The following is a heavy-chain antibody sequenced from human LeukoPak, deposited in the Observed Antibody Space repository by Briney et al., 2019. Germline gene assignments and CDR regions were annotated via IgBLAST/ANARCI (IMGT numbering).Heavy chain of an antibody. Sequence: GGSLRLSCAASGFTFGPYTMNWVRQAPGKGLEWVSYISSSSDTIYYADSVKGRFTISRDNAKNSLYLQMNSLRAEDTAVYYCAREVYYGSGSYSWYYYGMDVWGQGTTVTVSS. V-gene: IGHV3-48*04. CDR2: ISSSSDTI. J-gene: IGHJ6*02. CDR1: GFTFGPYT. CDR3: AREVYYGSGSYSWYYYGMDV. D-gene: IGHD3-10*01.